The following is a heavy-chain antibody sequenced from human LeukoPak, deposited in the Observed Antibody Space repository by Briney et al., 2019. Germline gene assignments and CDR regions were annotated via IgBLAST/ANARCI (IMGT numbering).Heavy chain of an antibody. Sequence: HGESLKISCKTSGYNFINNWICWVRQMPGKGLEWMGRINPTDSNTNYSPSFQGHVTISIDKSISTTYVQWSSLKASDSAMYYCARGSGWADYWGQGTLVTVSS. CDR1: GYNFINNW. CDR3: ARGSGWADY. CDR2: INPTDSNT. D-gene: IGHD6-19*01. V-gene: IGHV5-10-1*01. J-gene: IGHJ4*02.